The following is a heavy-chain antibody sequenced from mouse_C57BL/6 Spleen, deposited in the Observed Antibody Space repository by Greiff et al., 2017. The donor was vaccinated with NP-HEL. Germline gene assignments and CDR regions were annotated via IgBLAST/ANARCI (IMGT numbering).Heavy chain of an antibody. CDR2: FYPGSGSI. J-gene: IGHJ4*01. Sequence: VHLVESGAELVKPGASVKLSCKASGYTFTEYTIHWVKQRSGQGLEWIGWFYPGSGSIKYNEKFKDKATLTADKSSSTVYMELSRLTSEDSAVYFCARHDGYYYAMDYWGQGTSVTVSS. V-gene: IGHV1-62-2*01. CDR1: GYTFTEYT. CDR3: ARHDGYYYAMDY. D-gene: IGHD2-2*01.